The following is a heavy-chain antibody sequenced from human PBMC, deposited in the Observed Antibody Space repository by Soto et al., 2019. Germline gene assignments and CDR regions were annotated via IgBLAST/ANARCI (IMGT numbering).Heavy chain of an antibody. D-gene: IGHD3-10*01. J-gene: IGHJ4*02. CDR2: TYYNGNA. V-gene: IGHV4-39*01. Sequence: SETLSLTCNVSGGSIDRSNYYWDWLRQPPGKGLEWIGTTYYNGNAYYSPSLRSRVSMSVDTSKSQFSLKLISVTAADTAVYYCARHFVAVVIKGWGYWGQGKLVTVSS. CDR3: ARHFVAVVIKGWGY. CDR1: GGSIDRSNYY.